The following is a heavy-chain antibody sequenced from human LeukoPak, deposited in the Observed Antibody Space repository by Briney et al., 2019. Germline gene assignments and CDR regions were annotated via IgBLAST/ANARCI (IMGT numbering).Heavy chain of an antibody. D-gene: IGHD3-22*01. CDR2: IYHSGST. Sequence: SETLSLTCTVSGGSITGYYWGWIRQPPGKGLEWIGSIYHSGSTYYNPSLKSRVTISVDTSKNQFSLKLSSVTAADTAVYYCASPADYSSGYLFDYWGQGTLVTVSS. CDR1: GGSITGYY. V-gene: IGHV4-38-2*02. CDR3: ASPADYSSGYLFDY. J-gene: IGHJ4*02.